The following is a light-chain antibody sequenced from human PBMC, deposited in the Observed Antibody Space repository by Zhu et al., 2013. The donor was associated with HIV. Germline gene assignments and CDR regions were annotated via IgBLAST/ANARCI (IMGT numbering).Light chain of an antibody. V-gene: IGKV1-9*01. Sequence: DIQLTQSPSFLSASVGDRVTITCRASQDINRYLAWYQQKPGKSPKLLVYAASTTQSGVPSRFGGRGSGTEFTLTITSLQPDDFATYYCQHVNSNAAFGPGTKVDV. J-gene: IGKJ3*01. CDR3: QHVNSNAA. CDR1: QDINRY. CDR2: AAS.